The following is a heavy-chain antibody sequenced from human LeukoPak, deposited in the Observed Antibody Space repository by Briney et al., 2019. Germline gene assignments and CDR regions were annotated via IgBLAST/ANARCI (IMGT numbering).Heavy chain of an antibody. D-gene: IGHD6-13*01. CDR1: GFTFSSYW. Sequence: GGSLRPSCAASGFTFSSYWMSWVRQAPGKGLEWVANIKQDGSEKYYVDSVKGRFTISRDNAKNSLYLQMNSLRAEDTAVYYCARDVSSSWYASYYYYMDVWGKGTTVTVSS. J-gene: IGHJ6*03. CDR2: IKQDGSEK. CDR3: ARDVSSSWYASYYYYMDV. V-gene: IGHV3-7*01.